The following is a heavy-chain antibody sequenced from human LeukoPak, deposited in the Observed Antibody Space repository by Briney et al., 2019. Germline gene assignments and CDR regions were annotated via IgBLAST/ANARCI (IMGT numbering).Heavy chain of an antibody. CDR1: GGTFSSYA. CDR2: ISAYNGNT. CDR3: ARDPREYYYDSSGYYPYYFDY. D-gene: IGHD3-22*01. V-gene: IGHV1-69*10. Sequence: GASVKVSCKASGGTFSSYAISWVRQAPGQGLEWMGWISAYNGNTNYAQKFQGRVTITADKSTSTAYMELSSLRSEDTAVYYCARDPREYYYDSSGYYPYYFDYWGQGTLVTVSS. J-gene: IGHJ4*02.